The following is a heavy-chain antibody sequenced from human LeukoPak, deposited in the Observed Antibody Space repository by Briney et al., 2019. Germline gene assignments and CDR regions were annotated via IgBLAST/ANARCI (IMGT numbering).Heavy chain of an antibody. V-gene: IGHV3-23*01. CDR3: AKSPNSITMIVVVISLDAFDI. CDR2: ISGTSHST. Sequence: GGSLRLSCVASGFTFSNYAMTWVRQAPGKGLEWVSSISGTSHSTYHADSVKGRFTVSRDNSKNTLYLQMNSLRAEDTAVYYCAKSPNSITMIVVVISLDAFDIWGQGTMVTVSS. CDR1: GFTFSNYA. D-gene: IGHD3-22*01. J-gene: IGHJ3*02.